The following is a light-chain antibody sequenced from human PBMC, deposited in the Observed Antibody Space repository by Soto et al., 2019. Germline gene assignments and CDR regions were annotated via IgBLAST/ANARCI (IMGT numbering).Light chain of an antibody. Sequence: DIQMTQSPSSVSGSLGDRVTIACGASQSINNHLNWYQQKPGTVTHLLIYAASTLEDGVPSRFTGSGSGTDFTLAIRSLQPEDFATYFCQQSFSTAITFGQGTRLEIK. CDR2: AAS. CDR1: QSINNH. V-gene: IGKV1-39*01. CDR3: QQSFSTAIT. J-gene: IGKJ5*01.